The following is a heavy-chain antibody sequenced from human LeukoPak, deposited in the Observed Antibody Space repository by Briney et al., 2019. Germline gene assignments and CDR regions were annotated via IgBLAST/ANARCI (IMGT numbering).Heavy chain of an antibody. D-gene: IGHD1-1*01. CDR1: GGTFDNSA. Sequence: ASVKASCKASGGTFDNSAINWVRQAPGQGLEWMGRIIPILNIPNYAQKLQGRVTIAADKSTSTAYMELSSLRSDDTAVYYCAREKMEVGYYGLDVWGQGTTVTVSS. CDR3: AREKMEVGYYGLDV. V-gene: IGHV1-69*04. J-gene: IGHJ6*02. CDR2: IIPILNIP.